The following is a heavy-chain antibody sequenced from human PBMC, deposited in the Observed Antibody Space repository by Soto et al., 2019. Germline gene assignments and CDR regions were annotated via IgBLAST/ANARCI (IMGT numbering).Heavy chain of an antibody. CDR2: IKSEAYGGTT. Sequence: GGSLRLSCKVSGFTFGDYAISWVRQAPGKGLEWIGFIKSEAYGGTTEYAASVKRRLGISRDDSKSIAYLQMDSLRIEDTAVYYCTRARYRTSSSYYYGLDVWGQGTTVTVSS. CDR3: TRARYRTSSSYYYGLDV. D-gene: IGHD6-6*01. CDR1: GFTFGDYA. V-gene: IGHV3-49*04. J-gene: IGHJ6*02.